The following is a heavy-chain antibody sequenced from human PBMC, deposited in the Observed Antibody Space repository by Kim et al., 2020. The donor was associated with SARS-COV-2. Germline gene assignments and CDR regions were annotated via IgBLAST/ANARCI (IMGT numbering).Heavy chain of an antibody. D-gene: IGHD2-15*01. V-gene: IGHV3-9*01. Sequence: SRFTISRDNAKNSLYLQMNSLRAEDTALYYCAKVGCSGGSCYWYFDLWGRSTLVTVSS. CDR3: AKVGCSGGSCYWYFDL. J-gene: IGHJ2*01.